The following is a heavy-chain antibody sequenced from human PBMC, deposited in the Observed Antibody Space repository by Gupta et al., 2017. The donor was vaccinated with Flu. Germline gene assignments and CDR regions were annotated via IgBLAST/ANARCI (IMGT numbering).Heavy chain of an antibody. V-gene: IGHV3-33*01. CDR3: ARGPRLRFLEWLFFDY. D-gene: IGHD3-3*01. J-gene: IGHJ4*02. CDR1: GFTFSSYG. CDR2: IWYDGSNK. Sequence: QVQLVESGGGVVQPGRSLRLSCAASGFTFSSYGMHWVRQAPGKGLEWVAVIWYDGSNKYYADSVKGRFTISRDNSKNTLYLQMNSLRAEDTAVYYCARGPRLRFLEWLFFDYWGQGTLVTVSS.